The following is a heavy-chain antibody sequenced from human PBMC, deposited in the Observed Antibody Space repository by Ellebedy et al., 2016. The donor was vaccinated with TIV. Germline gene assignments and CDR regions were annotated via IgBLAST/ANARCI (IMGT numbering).Heavy chain of an antibody. V-gene: IGHV3-23*01. Sequence: PGGSLKLSCAASGFTFSSYAMSWVRQAQGKGLEWVSSISGNGGRTDYADSVKCRFTISRDNSNNSLYLQMNSLRAEDTAVYYCAKGSQWLGRTCFDYWGQGTLVTVSS. CDR2: ISGNGGRT. CDR3: AKGSQWLGRTCFDY. D-gene: IGHD6-19*01. CDR1: GFTFSSYA. J-gene: IGHJ4*02.